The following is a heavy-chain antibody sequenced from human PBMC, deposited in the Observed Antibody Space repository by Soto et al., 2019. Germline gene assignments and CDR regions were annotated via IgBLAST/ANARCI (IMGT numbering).Heavy chain of an antibody. CDR2: IDWDDDK. Sequence: SGPTLVNPTQTLTLTCTFSEFSLSASGMRVSWIRQPPGKALEWLARIDWDDDKFYSTSLKTRLTISKDTSKNQVVLTMTNMDPVDTATYYCARDPAEGYCSGGSCYPYYYYGMDVWGQGTTVTVSS. D-gene: IGHD2-15*01. V-gene: IGHV2-70*04. CDR1: EFSLSASGMR. CDR3: ARDPAEGYCSGGSCYPYYYYGMDV. J-gene: IGHJ6*02.